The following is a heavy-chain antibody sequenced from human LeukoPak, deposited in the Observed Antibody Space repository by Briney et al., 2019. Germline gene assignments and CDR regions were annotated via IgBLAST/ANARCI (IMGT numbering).Heavy chain of an antibody. CDR3: AKERGGYSYGPHYYFDY. J-gene: IGHJ4*02. Sequence: PGGSLRLSCTASGFTFSTYAMSWVRQAPGKGLEWVSTISGPGTSTYYADSVKGRLTISRDNSKNTPYLQMNSLRAEDTALYYCAKERGGYSYGPHYYFDYWGQGTLVTVSS. V-gene: IGHV3-23*01. CDR1: GFTFSTYA. D-gene: IGHD5-18*01. CDR2: ISGPGTST.